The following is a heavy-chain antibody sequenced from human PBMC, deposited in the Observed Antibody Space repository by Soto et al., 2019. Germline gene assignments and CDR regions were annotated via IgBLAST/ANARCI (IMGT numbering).Heavy chain of an antibody. D-gene: IGHD2-8*01. Sequence: GASVKVSCKASRYTFTRYGISWVRQAPGQGLEWMGWISGYNGDTKYAQKFQGRVTMTVDTSTTTAYMELRSLTSDDRAVYYCAKNGQPPYYYGMDVWG. CDR2: ISGYNGDT. J-gene: IGHJ6*02. CDR3: AKNGQPPYYYGMDV. CDR1: RYTFTRYG. V-gene: IGHV1-18*01.